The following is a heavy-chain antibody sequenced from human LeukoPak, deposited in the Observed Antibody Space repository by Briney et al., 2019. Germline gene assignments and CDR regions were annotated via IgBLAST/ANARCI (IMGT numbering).Heavy chain of an antibody. CDR1: GFTFDDYT. J-gene: IGHJ6*02. V-gene: IGHV3-13*01. CDR3: ARDRHGMAV. CDR2: IGVAGDT. Sequence: GGSLRLSCAGSGFTFDDYTMHWVRQAPGKGLEWVSAIGVAGDTYYPGSVKGRFIITRENAKNSLYLQMNSLRVEDTAVYYCARDRHGMAVWGQGTTVVVSS.